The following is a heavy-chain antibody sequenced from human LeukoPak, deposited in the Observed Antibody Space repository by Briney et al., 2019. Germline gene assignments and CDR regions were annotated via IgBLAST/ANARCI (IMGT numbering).Heavy chain of an antibody. J-gene: IGHJ4*02. CDR1: GFTFSSYS. D-gene: IGHD3-3*01. CDR3: ARGRVEWLSSFDY. Sequence: GGSLRLSCAASGFTFSSYSMNWVRQAPGKGLEWVSSISSSGDYIYYTDSLKGRFTVSRDNAKNSLFLQMNSLRADDTAVYYCARGRVEWLSSFDYWGQGTLVTVSS. V-gene: IGHV3-21*01. CDR2: ISSSGDYI.